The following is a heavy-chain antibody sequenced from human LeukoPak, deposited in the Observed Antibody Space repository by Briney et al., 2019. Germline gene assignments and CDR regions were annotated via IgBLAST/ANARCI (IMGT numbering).Heavy chain of an antibody. CDR2: IRYDGSNK. CDR3: AKDADYYYYMDV. Sequence: GASVKVSCKASGYTFTGYYMHWVRQAPGKGLEWVAFIRYDGSNKYYADSVKGRFTISRDNSKNTLYLQMNSLRAEDTAVYYCAKDADYYYYMDVWGKGTTVTISS. V-gene: IGHV3-30*02. CDR1: GYTFTGYY. J-gene: IGHJ6*03.